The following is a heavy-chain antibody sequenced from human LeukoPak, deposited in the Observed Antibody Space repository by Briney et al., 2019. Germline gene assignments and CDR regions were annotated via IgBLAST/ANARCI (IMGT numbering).Heavy chain of an antibody. D-gene: IGHD6-13*01. V-gene: IGHV3-30*02. CDR3: ARGDPGSSWYTDFQH. Sequence: GGSLRLSCAASGFTFSTYGMHWVRQARGKGLEWVAFIRYDGGNQYYADSVKGRFTISRDNSKNTLYLQMNSLRAEDTAVCYCARGDPGSSWYTDFQHWGQGTLVTVSS. J-gene: IGHJ1*01. CDR2: IRYDGGNQ. CDR1: GFTFSTYG.